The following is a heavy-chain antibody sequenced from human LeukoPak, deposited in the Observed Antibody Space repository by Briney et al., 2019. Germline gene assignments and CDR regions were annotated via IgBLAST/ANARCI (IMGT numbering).Heavy chain of an antibody. D-gene: IGHD3-9*01. CDR1: RFTVSSNY. CDR2: IYSGGST. CDR3: ALDWLCDRRPPGGDY. Sequence: GGSLRLSCAASRFTVSSNYMTWVRQAAGKGLEWVSVIYSGGSTYYADSVKGRFTISRDNSKNTLYLQMNSLRAEDTAVYYCALDWLCDRRPPGGDYWGQGTLVTVSS. V-gene: IGHV3-53*01. J-gene: IGHJ4*02.